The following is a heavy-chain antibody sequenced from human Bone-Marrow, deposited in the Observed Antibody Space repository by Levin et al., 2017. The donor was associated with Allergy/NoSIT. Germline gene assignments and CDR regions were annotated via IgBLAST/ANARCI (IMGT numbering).Heavy chain of an antibody. V-gene: IGHV3-53*01. CDR1: GFTVRSNY. CDR2: IYSGGST. J-gene: IGHJ4*02. Sequence: GGSLRLSCAASGFTVRSNYMSWVRQAPGKGLEWVSVIYSGGSTNYADSVKGRFTISRDNSKNTLYLQMNSLRAEDTAVYYCARAPPPDSRGHYYAPEYSFDYGGQGTLVTVSS. CDR3: ARAPPPDSRGHYYAPEYSFDY. D-gene: IGHD3-22*01.